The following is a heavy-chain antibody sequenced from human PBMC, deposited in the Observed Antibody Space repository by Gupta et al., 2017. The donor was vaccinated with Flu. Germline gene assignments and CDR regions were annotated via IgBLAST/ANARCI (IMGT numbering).Heavy chain of an antibody. J-gene: IGHJ6*03. V-gene: IGHV3-23*01. Sequence: EVQLLESGGGLEQPGGSLRLSCVASGFTFSSYAMSWVRQAPGKGLEWVTAISGSGGSTYYADSVKGRFTISRDNSKNTLYLQINSLRAEDTAVYYCAKDMWSAAIQGEPPEYMDVWGKGTTVTVSS. CDR1: GFTFSSYA. CDR3: AKDMWSAAIQGEPPEYMDV. D-gene: IGHD2-2*02. CDR2: ISGSGGST.